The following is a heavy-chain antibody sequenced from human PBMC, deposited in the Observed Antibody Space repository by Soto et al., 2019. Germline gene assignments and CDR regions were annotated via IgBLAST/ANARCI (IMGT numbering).Heavy chain of an antibody. V-gene: IGHV3-15*01. Sequence: PSGSLRLSCAASGFTFNNARMTWGRQPPGKGREWVGRIKSKTDGGTTDYAVPVKGRFTISRDDSKNMLYLQMNSLKTEDTAVYYCSTQTGPYYDSSGYSYYFHTLDVWGQGTSVTVSS. CDR1: GFTFNNAR. D-gene: IGHD3-22*01. J-gene: IGHJ6*02. CDR3: STQTGPYYDSSGYSYYFHTLDV. CDR2: IKSKTDGGTT.